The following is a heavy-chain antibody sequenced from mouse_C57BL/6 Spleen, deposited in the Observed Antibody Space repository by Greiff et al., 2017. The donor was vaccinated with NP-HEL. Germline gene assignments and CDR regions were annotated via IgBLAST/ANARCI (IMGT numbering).Heavy chain of an antibody. V-gene: IGHV5-9-1*02. J-gene: IGHJ3*01. CDR1: GFTFSSYA. Sequence: DVHLVESGEGLVKPGGSLKLSCAASGFTFSSYAMSWVRQTPEKRLEWVAYISSGGDYIYYAETVKGRFTISRDNARNTLYLQMSSLKSEDTAMYYCTREHYGYDEAYWGQGTLVTVSA. D-gene: IGHD2-2*01. CDR3: TREHYGYDEAY. CDR2: ISSGGDYI.